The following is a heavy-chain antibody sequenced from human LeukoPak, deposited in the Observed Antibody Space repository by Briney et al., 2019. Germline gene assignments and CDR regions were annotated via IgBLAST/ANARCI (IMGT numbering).Heavy chain of an antibody. Sequence: SETLSLTCTVSGGSISSYYWSWIRQPPGKGLEWIGYIYYSGSTNYNPSLKSRVTISVDTSKNQFSLKLSSVTAADTAVCYCARVPLFVVVTAVHWYFNLWGRGTLVTVSS. D-gene: IGHD2-21*02. CDR2: IYYSGST. CDR3: ARVPLFVVVTAVHWYFNL. J-gene: IGHJ2*01. CDR1: GGSISSYY. V-gene: IGHV4-59*01.